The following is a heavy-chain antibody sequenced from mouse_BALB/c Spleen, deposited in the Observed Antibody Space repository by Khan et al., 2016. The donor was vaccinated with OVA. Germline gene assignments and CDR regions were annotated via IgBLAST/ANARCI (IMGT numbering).Heavy chain of an antibody. Sequence: EVKLMESGGGVVKPGGSLKLSCAASGFTFSNYAMSWVRQTPEKRLEWVATISSGGSYTYYTDSVKGRFTISRANARNTLYVQMSSLRSEDTAIYYCARTAWGYFDYWGQGTSLTVSS. CDR1: GFTFSNYA. V-gene: IGHV5-9-1*01. D-gene: IGHD1-2*01. CDR3: ARTAWGYFDY. J-gene: IGHJ2*03. CDR2: ISSGGSYT.